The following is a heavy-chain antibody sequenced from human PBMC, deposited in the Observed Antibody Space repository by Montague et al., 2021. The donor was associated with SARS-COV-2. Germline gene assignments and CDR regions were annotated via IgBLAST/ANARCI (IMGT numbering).Heavy chain of an antibody. V-gene: IGHV4-34*01. CDR1: GGSFSNYY. D-gene: IGHD2-2*01. Sequence: SETLSLTCAISGGSFSNYYWSWIRQPPGKGLEWIGEVNQSGTTIYNPSVKSGVTISEDTSKNQFYLRLNSVTAADTAVYYCARGRRPGVVRGAGPAGRAFDIWGQGTMVTVSS. J-gene: IGHJ3*02. CDR3: ARGRRPGVVRGAGPAGRAFDI. CDR2: VNQSGTT.